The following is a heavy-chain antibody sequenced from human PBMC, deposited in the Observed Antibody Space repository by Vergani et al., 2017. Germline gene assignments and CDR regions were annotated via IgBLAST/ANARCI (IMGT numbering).Heavy chain of an antibody. Sequence: EVQLVESGGGLVQPGGSLRLSCAASGFTFSSYWMHWVRQAPGKGLVWVSRINSDGSSTSYADSVKGRFTISRDNAKNTLYLQMNSLRAEDTAVYYCARETQVGYCSGGSCYSVPLGMDVWGQGTTVTVSS. CDR2: INSDGSST. D-gene: IGHD2-15*01. J-gene: IGHJ6*02. CDR1: GFTFSSYW. V-gene: IGHV3-74*01. CDR3: ARETQVGYCSGGSCYSVPLGMDV.